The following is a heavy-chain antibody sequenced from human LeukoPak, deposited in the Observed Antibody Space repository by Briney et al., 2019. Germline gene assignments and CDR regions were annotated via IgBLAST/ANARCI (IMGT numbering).Heavy chain of an antibody. CDR1: GGSFSGYY. Sequence: PSETLSLTCAVYGGSFSGYYWSWIRQPPGKGLEWIGEINHSGSTNYNPSLKSRVTISVDTSKNQFSLKLSSVTAADTAVYYCARDRYTFGGLIDWGQGTLVTVSS. D-gene: IGHD3-16*02. CDR3: ARDRYTFGGLID. J-gene: IGHJ4*02. CDR2: INHSGST. V-gene: IGHV4-34*01.